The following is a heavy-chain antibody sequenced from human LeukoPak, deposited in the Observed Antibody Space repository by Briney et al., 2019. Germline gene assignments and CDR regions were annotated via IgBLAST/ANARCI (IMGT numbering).Heavy chain of an antibody. CDR1: GGSVSSGSYY. D-gene: IGHD5-24*01. J-gene: IGHJ4*02. CDR3: ARADGDY. V-gene: IGHV4-61*01. CDR2: IYYSGST. Sequence: SETLSLTCTVSGGSVSSGSYYWSWIRQPPGKGLEWIGYIYYSGSTNYNPSLKSRVTISVDTSKNQFSLKLSSVTAADTAVYYCARADGDYWGQGTLVTVSS.